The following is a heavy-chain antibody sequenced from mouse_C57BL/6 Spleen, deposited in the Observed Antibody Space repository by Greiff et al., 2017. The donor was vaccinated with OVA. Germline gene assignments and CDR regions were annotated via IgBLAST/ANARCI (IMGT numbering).Heavy chain of an antibody. Sequence: VQGVESGPGLVAPSQSLSITCTVSGFSLTSYAISWVRQPPGKGLEWLGVIWTGGGTNYNSALKSRLSISKDNSKSQVFLKMNSLQTDDTARYYCARNRDGSSSAWFAYWGQGTLVTVSA. CDR2: IWTGGGT. J-gene: IGHJ3*01. CDR3: ARNRDGSSSAWFAY. D-gene: IGHD1-1*01. CDR1: GFSLTSYA. V-gene: IGHV2-9-1*01.